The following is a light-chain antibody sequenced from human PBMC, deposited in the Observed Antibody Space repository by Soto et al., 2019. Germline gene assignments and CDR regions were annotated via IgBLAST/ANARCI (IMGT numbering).Light chain of an antibody. Sequence: EIVMTQSPATLSVSPGERATLSCRASQSVSSNLAWYQQKPGQVPRLLIYGASTRATGIPARFSGSGSGTEFTLTISSLQSEDFAVYYCQQYGSSQSFGQGTKVEIK. CDR1: QSVSSN. V-gene: IGKV3-15*01. CDR3: QQYGSSQS. CDR2: GAS. J-gene: IGKJ1*01.